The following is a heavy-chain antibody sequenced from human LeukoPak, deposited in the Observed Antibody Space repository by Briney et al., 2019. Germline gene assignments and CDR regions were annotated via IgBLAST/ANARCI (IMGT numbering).Heavy chain of an antibody. Sequence: SGTLSLTCAVSGGSISSSNWWSWVRPPPGKGLEWIGEIYHSGSTNYNPSLKSRVTISVDKSKNQFSLKLSSVTAADTAVYYCARDEAVAGTGNWFDPWGQGTLVTVSS. CDR2: IYHSGST. J-gene: IGHJ5*02. CDR1: GGSISSSNW. V-gene: IGHV4-4*02. D-gene: IGHD6-19*01. CDR3: ARDEAVAGTGNWFDP.